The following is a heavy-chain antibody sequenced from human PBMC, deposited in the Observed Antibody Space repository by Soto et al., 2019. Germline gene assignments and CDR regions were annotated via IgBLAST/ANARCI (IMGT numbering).Heavy chain of an antibody. Sequence: QVQLVESGGGVVQPGRSLRLSCATSGFTFSGYGMHWVRQAPGKGLEWVAVIWYDGSNKYYADSVKGRFTISRDNYKNTLYLQMNSLRAEDTAVYYCAREGKDIVATIRPYYFDYWGQGTLVTVSS. CDR3: AREGKDIVATIRPYYFDY. J-gene: IGHJ4*02. D-gene: IGHD5-12*01. V-gene: IGHV3-33*01. CDR2: IWYDGSNK. CDR1: GFTFSGYG.